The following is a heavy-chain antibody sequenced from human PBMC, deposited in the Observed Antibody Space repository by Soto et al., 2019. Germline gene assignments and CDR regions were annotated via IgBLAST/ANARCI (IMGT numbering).Heavy chain of an antibody. CDR1: GYIFSTYT. D-gene: IGHD3-22*01. J-gene: IGHJ4*02. Sequence: QVHLVQSGAEVKKPGASVKVSCKASGYIFSTYTMHWVRQAPGQRLEWMGWINAANGNTKYSQNFQARVTISRDTSASTAYLELSSLRSEDTAVYYCAGVSFETSGYADYWGQGTLVTVSS. CDR2: INAANGNT. CDR3: AGVSFETSGYADY. V-gene: IGHV1-3*01.